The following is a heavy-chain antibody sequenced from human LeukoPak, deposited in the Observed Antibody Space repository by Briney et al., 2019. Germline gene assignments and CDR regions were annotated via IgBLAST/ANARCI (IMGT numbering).Heavy chain of an antibody. J-gene: IGHJ5*02. CDR2: ISAYNGNT. CDR3: ARDSCSSTSCHGGAWFDP. Sequence: ASVKVSCKASGYTFTSYGISWVRQAPGQGLEWMGWISAYNGNTNYAQKLQGRVTMTTDTSTSTAYMELRSLRSDDTAVYYCARDSCSSTSCHGGAWFDPWGQGTLVTVPS. D-gene: IGHD2-2*01. CDR1: GYTFTSYG. V-gene: IGHV1-18*01.